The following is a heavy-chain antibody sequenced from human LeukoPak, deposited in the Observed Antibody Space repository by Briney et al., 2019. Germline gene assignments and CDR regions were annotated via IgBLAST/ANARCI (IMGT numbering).Heavy chain of an antibody. J-gene: IGHJ6*02. CDR1: GYTFTGYY. Sequence: GASVKVSCKASGYTFTGYYMHWVRQAPGQGLEWMGWINPNSGGTNYAQKFQGRVTMTRDTSISTAYMELSRLRSDDTAVYYCARDRGAVAGRGYYYYHYGMDVWGQGTTVTVSS. V-gene: IGHV1-2*02. CDR2: INPNSGGT. CDR3: ARDRGAVAGRGYYYYHYGMDV. D-gene: IGHD6-19*01.